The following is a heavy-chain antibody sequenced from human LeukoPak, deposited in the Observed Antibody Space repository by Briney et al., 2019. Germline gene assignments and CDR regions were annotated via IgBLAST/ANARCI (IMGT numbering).Heavy chain of an antibody. Sequence: PGRSLRLSCAASGFTFSSYGMHWVRQAPGKGLEWVAVIWYDGSNKYYADSVKGRFTISRDNSKNTLYLQMNSLRAEDTAVYYCARGDYYDSSGYYSRQDYWGQGTLVTVSS. D-gene: IGHD3-22*01. CDR2: IWYDGSNK. V-gene: IGHV3-33*01. CDR1: GFTFSSYG. J-gene: IGHJ4*02. CDR3: ARGDYYDSSGYYSRQDY.